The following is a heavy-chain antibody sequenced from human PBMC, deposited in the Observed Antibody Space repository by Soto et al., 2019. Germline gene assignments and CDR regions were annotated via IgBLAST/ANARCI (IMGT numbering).Heavy chain of an antibody. CDR2: INKDGSER. D-gene: IGHD1-20*01. CDR1: GFTFDDYW. CDR3: ARDGHNTNDVDH. J-gene: IGHJ5*02. V-gene: IGHV3-7*01. Sequence: EVQLVESGGVLAQPGGSLRLSCVAPGFTFDDYWMNWVRQAPGKGLEWVAIINKDGSERYYVDSVKGRFTISRDNSKNSLFLQMNSLRAEDTALYYCARDGHNTNDVDHWGQGTLVTVSS.